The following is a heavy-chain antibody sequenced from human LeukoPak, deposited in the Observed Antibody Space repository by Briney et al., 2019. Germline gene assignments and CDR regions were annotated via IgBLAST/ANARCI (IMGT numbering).Heavy chain of an antibody. CDR3: ARETLTYCGGDCYPDAFDI. J-gene: IGHJ3*02. D-gene: IGHD2-21*02. Sequence: GGSLRLSCAASGFTFINYWMSWVRQAPGKGLEWVANIKQDGSEKYYVDSVKDRFTISRDNAKNSLYLQMNSLRAEDAAVYYCARETLTYCGGDCYPDAFDIWGQGTMVTVSS. CDR1: GFTFINYW. CDR2: IKQDGSEK. V-gene: IGHV3-7*01.